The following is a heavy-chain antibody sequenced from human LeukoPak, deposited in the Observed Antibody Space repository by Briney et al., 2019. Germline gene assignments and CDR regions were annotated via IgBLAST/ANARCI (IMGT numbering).Heavy chain of an antibody. Sequence: GGSLRLSCAASGLTFSSYSMNWVRQAPGKGLEWVSSISSSSSYIYYADSVKGRFTISRDNAKNSLYLQMNSLRAEDTAVYYCARDDFYYYYGMDVWGQGTTVTVSS. CDR3: ARDDFYYYYGMDV. CDR2: ISSSSSYI. CDR1: GLTFSSYS. V-gene: IGHV3-21*01. J-gene: IGHJ6*02. D-gene: IGHD2-21*02.